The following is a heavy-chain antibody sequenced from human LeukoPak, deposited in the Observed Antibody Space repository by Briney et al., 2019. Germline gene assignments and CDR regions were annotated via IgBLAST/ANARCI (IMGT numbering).Heavy chain of an antibody. CDR3: AKDGTTTITFDY. V-gene: IGHV3-23*01. Sequence: PGGSLRLSCVASGFTFSSYAMSWVRQAPGKGLEWVSVISGSGGSTYYRGSVKGRFTISRDNSKNTVYLQMNSLRAEDTAIYYCAKDGTTTITFDYWGQGTLVAVSS. CDR1: GFTFSSYA. D-gene: IGHD1-1*01. J-gene: IGHJ4*02. CDR2: ISGSGGST.